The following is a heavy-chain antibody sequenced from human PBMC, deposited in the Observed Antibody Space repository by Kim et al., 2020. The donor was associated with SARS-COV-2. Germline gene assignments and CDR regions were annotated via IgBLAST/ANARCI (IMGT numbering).Heavy chain of an antibody. Sequence: SETLSLTCTVSGGSISSGGYYWSWIRQHPGKGLDWIGYIYYSGSTYYNPSLKSRVTISVDTSKNQFSLKLISVTAADTAVYYCARDPLKNPVTLGYYYYCGMDVWGQGTTVTVSS. V-gene: IGHV4-31*03. J-gene: IGHJ6*02. CDR2: IYYSGST. CDR3: ARDPLKNPVTLGYYYYCGMDV. CDR1: GGSISSGGYY.